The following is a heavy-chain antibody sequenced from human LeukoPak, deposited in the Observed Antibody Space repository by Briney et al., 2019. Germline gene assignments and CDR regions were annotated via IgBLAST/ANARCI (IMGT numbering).Heavy chain of an antibody. J-gene: IGHJ4*02. D-gene: IGHD2-2*02. Sequence: GGSLRLSCAASGFTFSDDYMSWIRQAPGKGLEWVSYISSSGSTIYYADSVKGRFTISRDNAKNSLYLQMNSLRAEDTAVYYCASLARYCSSTSCYIGGWLDYWGQGTLVTVSS. CDR2: ISSSGSTI. V-gene: IGHV3-11*04. CDR1: GFTFSDDY. CDR3: ASLARYCSSTSCYIGGWLDY.